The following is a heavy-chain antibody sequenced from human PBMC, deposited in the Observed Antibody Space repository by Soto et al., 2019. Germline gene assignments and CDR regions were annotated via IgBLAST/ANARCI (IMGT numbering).Heavy chain of an antibody. Sequence: ASVKVSCKASGYTFTSYDMNWVRQAPGQRLEWMGWINAGNGNTKYSQKFQGRVTITRDTSASTAYMELSSLRSEDTAVYYCAREPRLLIWFGELHDWGRGTLVTVSS. J-gene: IGHJ4*02. D-gene: IGHD3-10*01. CDR1: GYTFTSYD. CDR3: AREPRLLIWFGELHD. V-gene: IGHV1-3*01. CDR2: INAGNGNT.